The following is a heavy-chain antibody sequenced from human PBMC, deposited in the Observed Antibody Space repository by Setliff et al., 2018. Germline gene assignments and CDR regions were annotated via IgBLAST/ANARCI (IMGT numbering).Heavy chain of an antibody. V-gene: IGHV1-2*06. Sequence: ASVKVSCKASGYTFTDYYIYWVRQAPGQGLQWMGRINPISGATDHAQKFQGRVTMTRDTSITTAYMELISLRSDDTALYYCARSVHGDYVRLRQKNWLDPWGQGTLVTVSS. J-gene: IGHJ5*02. CDR1: GYTFTDYY. CDR3: ARSVHGDYVRLRQKNWLDP. CDR2: INPISGAT. D-gene: IGHD4-17*01.